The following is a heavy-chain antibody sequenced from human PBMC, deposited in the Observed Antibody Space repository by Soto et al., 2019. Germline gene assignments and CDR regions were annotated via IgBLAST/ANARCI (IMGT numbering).Heavy chain of an antibody. V-gene: IGHV4-59*01. CDR2: IIYTGST. J-gene: IGHJ4*02. CDR1: GGSIHDYY. CDR3: ARVNRGAFDH. Sequence: QVQLQESGPGLVKPSQTLSLTCTVSGGSIHDYYWVWIRQPPGKGLEWIGSIIYTGSTDYNPSLKSRVNLSLATSKNQSSLNLSAVTAADTAVYYCARVNRGAFDHWGQGALVTVSS.